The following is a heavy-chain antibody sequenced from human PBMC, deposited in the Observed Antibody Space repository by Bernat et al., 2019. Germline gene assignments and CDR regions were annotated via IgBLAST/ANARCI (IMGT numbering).Heavy chain of an antibody. J-gene: IGHJ4*02. CDR1: GFSLSTRGVG. Sequence: QITLKESGPTLVKPTQTLTLTCTFSGFSLSTRGVGVGWIRQPPGKALEWLALIYWDDDKRYSPSLKSRLTITKATSNNQVVLTVTKMDPEDTGTYYCAHRLFVMRDWNYGRFDHWGQGTLVTVSS. D-gene: IGHD1-7*01. CDR2: IYWDDDK. CDR3: AHRLFVMRDWNYGRFDH. V-gene: IGHV2-5*02.